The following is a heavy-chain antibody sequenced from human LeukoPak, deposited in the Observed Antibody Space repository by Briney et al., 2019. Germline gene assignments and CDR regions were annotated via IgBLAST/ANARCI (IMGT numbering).Heavy chain of an antibody. D-gene: IGHD3-22*01. CDR3: AKAETYYFDSSGNLFDY. CDR1: GFTFSSYA. CDR2: IGGSSSST. J-gene: IGHJ4*02. Sequence: GGSLRLSCAASGFTFSSYAMHWVRQAPGKGLEWVSAIGGSSSSTYYADSVKGRFTISRDNSKNTLYLQMNSLRAEDTAVYYCAKAETYYFDSSGNLFDYWGQGTLVTVSS. V-gene: IGHV3-23*01.